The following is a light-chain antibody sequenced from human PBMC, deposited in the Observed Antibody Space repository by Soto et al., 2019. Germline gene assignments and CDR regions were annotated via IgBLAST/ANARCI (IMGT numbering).Light chain of an antibody. CDR1: KLGDKY. J-gene: IGLJ1*01. CDR2: QDT. V-gene: IGLV3-1*01. Sequence: SSELTQPPSVSVSPGQTASITCSGDKLGDKYACWYQQKPGQSPVLVIYQDTKRPSGIPERFSGSNSGNTATLTISGTQAVDEADYYCQAWDSSTVPYVFGTGTKLTVL. CDR3: QAWDSSTVPYV.